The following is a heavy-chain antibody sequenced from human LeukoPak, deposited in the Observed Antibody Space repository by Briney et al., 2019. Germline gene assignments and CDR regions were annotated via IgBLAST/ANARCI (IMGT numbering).Heavy chain of an antibody. D-gene: IGHD5-24*01. J-gene: IGHJ4*02. Sequence: ASVKVSCKVSGYSLTELSIHWVRQAPGKGLEWMGGFDPDDGETIYAQKFQGRVTMTEDTSADIAYLELSSLKSEDTAIYYCARIDRGGYNYPFYFDHWGQGTLVPVSS. V-gene: IGHV1-24*01. CDR3: ARIDRGGYNYPFYFDH. CDR1: GYSLTELS. CDR2: FDPDDGET.